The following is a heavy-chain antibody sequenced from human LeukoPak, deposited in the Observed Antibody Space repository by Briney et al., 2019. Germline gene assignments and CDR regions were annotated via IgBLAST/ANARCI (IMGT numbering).Heavy chain of an antibody. D-gene: IGHD6-19*01. Sequence: PGGSLRLSCAASGFAFSTYAMSWVRQAPGKGLEWVSAISGSGGTTYYADSVKGRFTISRDNSGNTLYLQMNTLRAEDTAVYYCANLGSSGWSPLTGYFDYWGQGTLVTVSS. CDR2: ISGSGGTT. J-gene: IGHJ4*02. CDR3: ANLGSSGWSPLTGYFDY. CDR1: GFAFSTYA. V-gene: IGHV3-23*01.